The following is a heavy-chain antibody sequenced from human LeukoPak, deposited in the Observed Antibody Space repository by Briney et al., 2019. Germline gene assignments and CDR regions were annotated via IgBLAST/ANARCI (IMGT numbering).Heavy chain of an antibody. CDR1: GFTFRSYA. CDR2: VGGGGGDT. CDR3: VKDLGRYRNNCFDY. Sequence: GGSLRLSCAASGFTFRSYAMSWVRQAPGKGLDWVSTVGGGGGDTYYADSVKGRFTISRDDSKNTLYLQMNSLRAEDTAVYYCVKDLGRYRNNCFDYWGQGTLVTVSS. J-gene: IGHJ4*02. V-gene: IGHV3-23*01. D-gene: IGHD1-26*01.